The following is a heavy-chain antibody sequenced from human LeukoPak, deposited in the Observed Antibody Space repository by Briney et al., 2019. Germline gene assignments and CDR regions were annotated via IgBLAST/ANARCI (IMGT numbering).Heavy chain of an antibody. Sequence: SETLSLTCTVSGYSIRSGYYWAWIRQLPGQGLEWIGSIYHSGSTYYNPSPNSRVTISVDTSKNQSSLKLSSVTAADTAVYYCARQGVERWLQSKPAAFDIWGQGTMVTVSS. D-gene: IGHD5-24*01. CDR1: GYSIRSGYY. J-gene: IGHJ3*02. V-gene: IGHV4-38-2*02. CDR3: ARQGVERWLQSKPAAFDI. CDR2: IYHSGST.